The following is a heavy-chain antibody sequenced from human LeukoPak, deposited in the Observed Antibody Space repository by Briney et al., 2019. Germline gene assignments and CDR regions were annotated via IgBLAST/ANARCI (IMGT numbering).Heavy chain of an antibody. J-gene: IGHJ6*03. Sequence: GASVKVSCKASGYTFTSYGISWVRQAPGQGLEWMGWISAYNGNTHYAQKLQGRVTMTTDTSTSTVYMELRSLRSDDTAVYYCARALYPRHYGSDYYYYMDVWGKGTTVTVSS. CDR3: ARALYPRHYGSDYYYYMDV. D-gene: IGHD4-17*01. CDR1: GYTFTSYG. CDR2: ISAYNGNT. V-gene: IGHV1-18*01.